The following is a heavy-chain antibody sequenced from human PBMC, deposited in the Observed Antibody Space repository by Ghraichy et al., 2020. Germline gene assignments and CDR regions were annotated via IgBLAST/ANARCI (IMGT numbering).Heavy chain of an antibody. V-gene: IGHV4-59*01. CDR2: VYYSGST. D-gene: IGHD6-13*01. CDR3: ARDRSSWYYFDS. J-gene: IGHJ4*02. Sequence: GSLSLTCTISGGSISNYYWSWIRQPPGKGLEWIGYVYYSGSTKYNPSLKSRVTISVDTSKDQFSLKLSSVTAADTAVYYCARDRSSWYYFDSWGQGTLVTVSS. CDR1: GGSISNYY.